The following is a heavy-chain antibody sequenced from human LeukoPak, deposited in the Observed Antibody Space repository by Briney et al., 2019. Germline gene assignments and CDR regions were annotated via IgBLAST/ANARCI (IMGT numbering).Heavy chain of an antibody. J-gene: IGHJ6*03. CDR3: ANVRASTLTLSSPPYYYYFYHMDV. CDR1: GFRFSDDP. D-gene: IGHD4-11*01. V-gene: IGHV3-11*01. CDR2: IDTSGTTI. Sequence: GGSLRLPCAASGFRFSDDPMSWIRQAPGKGLEWVSFIDTSGTTIYYADSVKGRFTIYRDDAENSLYLQMNSLRPEDTAVYFCANVRASTLTLSSPPYYYYFYHMDVWGKGTTVIVSS.